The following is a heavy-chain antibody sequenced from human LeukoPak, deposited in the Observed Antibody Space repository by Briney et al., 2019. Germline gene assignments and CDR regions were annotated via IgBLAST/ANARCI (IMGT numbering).Heavy chain of an antibody. CDR3: ASGPPFLKYFEY. Sequence: GGSLRLSCAASGFTFSTFLWNGFGQPPGRGVAGVSTISVGAEYIFYADSVKGRFTISRDDSNNALYLQMHSLRAEDTALYYCASGPPFLKYFEYWGQGTLVTVSS. D-gene: IGHD3-3*01. V-gene: IGHV3-23*01. CDR2: ISVGAEYI. CDR1: GFTFSTFL. J-gene: IGHJ4*02.